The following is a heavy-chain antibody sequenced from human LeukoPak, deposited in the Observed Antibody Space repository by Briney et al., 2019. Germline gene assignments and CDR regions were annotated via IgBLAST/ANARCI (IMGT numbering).Heavy chain of an antibody. J-gene: IGHJ5*02. Sequence: ASVKVSCKASGYTFTGYYMHWVRQAPGQGLEWMGWINPNSGGTNYAQKFQGRVTMTRDTSINAAYMELNRPRSDDTAVYYCARGRCSGGSCYYFDSSGYYHSDNWFDPWGQGTLVTVSS. CDR3: ARGRCSGGSCYYFDSSGYYHSDNWFDP. D-gene: IGHD2-15*01. CDR2: INPNSGGT. CDR1: GYTFTGYY. V-gene: IGHV1-2*02.